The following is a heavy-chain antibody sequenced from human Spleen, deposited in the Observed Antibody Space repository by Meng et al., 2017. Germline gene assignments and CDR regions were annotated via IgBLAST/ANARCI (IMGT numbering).Heavy chain of an antibody. J-gene: IGHJ4*02. V-gene: IGHV1-2*06. CDR1: GYTFTAYW. D-gene: IGHD6-13*01. CDR3: VRDEDISAAGKLFGDY. CDR2: IDPRSGDT. Sequence: QVQLVQSGPEVKNPGASVKVSCKPSGYTFTAYWLHWVRQAPGQGLDWMGRIDPRSGDTQYAQKFQGRVTMTRDTSISTTYMELSRLRSDDTAVYYCVRDEDISAAGKLFGDYWGQGTLVTVSS.